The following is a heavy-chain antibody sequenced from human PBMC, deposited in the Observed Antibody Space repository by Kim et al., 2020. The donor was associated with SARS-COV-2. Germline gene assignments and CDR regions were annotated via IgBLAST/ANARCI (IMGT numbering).Heavy chain of an antibody. CDR3: TGEPSGGLLWFGESYYFDY. V-gene: IGHV3-49*03. Sequence: GGSLRLSCTASGFTFGDYAMSWFRQAPGKGLEWVGFIRSKAYGGTTEYAASVKGRFTISRDDSKSIAYLQMNSLKTEDTAVYYCTGEPSGGLLWFGESYYFDYWGQGTLVTVSS. J-gene: IGHJ4*02. CDR1: GFTFGDYA. CDR2: IRSKAYGGTT. D-gene: IGHD3-10*01.